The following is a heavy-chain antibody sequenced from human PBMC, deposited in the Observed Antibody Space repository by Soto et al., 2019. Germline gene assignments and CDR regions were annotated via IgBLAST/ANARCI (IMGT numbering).Heavy chain of an antibody. J-gene: IGHJ3*02. CDR3: ARQATEHDDFDI. V-gene: IGHV3-30-3*01. CDR1: RFSFSTYS. D-gene: IGHD1-1*01. CDR2: ISSDGSNE. Sequence: GGSLRLSCAVSRFSFSTYSMHWVRQAPGKGLEWVAVISSDGSNEYYANSVKGRLTLSRDNSKNTLYLQMNSLRGDDTAVYYCARQATEHDDFDIWGQGTMVTVSS.